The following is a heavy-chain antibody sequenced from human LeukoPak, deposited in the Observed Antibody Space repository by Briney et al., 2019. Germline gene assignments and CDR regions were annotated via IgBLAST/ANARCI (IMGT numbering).Heavy chain of an antibody. Sequence: SETLSLTCTVSGGSISSYYWSWIRQPAGKGLEWIGRIYTSGSTNYNPSLKSRVTMSVDTSKNQFSLKLSSVTAADLAVYYCARGADVLLWFGETIHTSPYYGMDVWGQGTTVTVSS. J-gene: IGHJ6*02. CDR2: IYTSGST. V-gene: IGHV4-4*07. CDR1: GGSISSYY. CDR3: ARGADVLLWFGETIHTSPYYGMDV. D-gene: IGHD3-10*01.